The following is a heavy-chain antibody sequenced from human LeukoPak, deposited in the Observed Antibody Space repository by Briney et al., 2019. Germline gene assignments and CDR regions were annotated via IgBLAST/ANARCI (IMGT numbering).Heavy chain of an antibody. V-gene: IGHV3-30*02. CDR2: ISYDGSNK. CDR1: GFTFSKYG. Sequence: GGSLRLSCAASGFTFSKYGMHWVRQAPGKGLEWLTFISYDGSNKYYSNSGQGRFTISRDNSKNKLFLQMNSLIAEATAVDYLTYDIRMLREVDYWGRGNLVTVSS. D-gene: IGHD2-8*01. J-gene: IGHJ4*02. CDR3: TYDIRMLREVDY.